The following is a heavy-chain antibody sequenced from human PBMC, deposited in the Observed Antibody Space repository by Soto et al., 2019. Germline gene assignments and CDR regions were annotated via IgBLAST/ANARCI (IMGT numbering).Heavy chain of an antibody. CDR1: GGSFSGYY. CDR2: INHSGST. J-gene: IGHJ4*02. V-gene: IGHV4-34*01. Sequence: SETLSLTCAVCGGSFSGYYWSWIRQPPGKGLEWIGEINHSGSTNYNPSLKSRVTISVDTSKNQFSLKLSSVTAADTAVYYCATRGYSNYVRYFDYWGQGTLVTVSS. CDR3: ATRGYSNYVRYFDY. D-gene: IGHD4-4*01.